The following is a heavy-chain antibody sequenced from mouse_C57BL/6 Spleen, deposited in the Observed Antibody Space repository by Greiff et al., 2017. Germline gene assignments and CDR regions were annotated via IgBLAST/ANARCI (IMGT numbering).Heavy chain of an antibody. J-gene: IGHJ2*01. CDR3: AREYYGSPYYFDY. V-gene: IGHV1-52*01. CDR1: GYTFTSYW. D-gene: IGHD1-1*01. CDR2: IDPSDSET. Sequence: QVQLQQPGAELVRPGSSVKLSCKASGYTFTSYWMHWVKQRPIQGLEWIGNIDPSDSETHYNQKFKDKATLTVDKSSSTAYMQLSSLTSEDSAVYYCAREYYGSPYYFDYWGQGTTLTVSS.